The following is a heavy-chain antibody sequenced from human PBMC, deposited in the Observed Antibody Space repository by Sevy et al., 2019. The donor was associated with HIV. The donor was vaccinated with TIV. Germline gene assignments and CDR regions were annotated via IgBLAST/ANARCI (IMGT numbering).Heavy chain of an antibody. CDR1: GFTFDDYA. Sequence: GGSLRLSCAASGFTFDDYAMHWVRQAPGKGLEWVSGISWNSGSIGYADSVKGRFTISRDKAKNSLYLQMNSLRAEDKALYYWAKDMACSSTSCYVYYYYYGMDVWGQGTTVTVSS. V-gene: IGHV3-9*01. J-gene: IGHJ6*02. CDR2: ISWNSGSI. CDR3: AKDMACSSTSCYVYYYYYGMDV. D-gene: IGHD2-2*01.